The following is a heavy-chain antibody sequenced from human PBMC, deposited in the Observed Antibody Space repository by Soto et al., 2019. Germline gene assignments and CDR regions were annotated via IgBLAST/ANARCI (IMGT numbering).Heavy chain of an antibody. Sequence: EVQLVESGGGLLQPGGSLRLSCAASGFTFSSYSMTWVRQAPGKGLECVSYISSSSSTIYYADSVKGRFTISRGNAKNSLYLQMNSLRDEDTAVYYCGRKGGYCSSTSCYGSEVDYWGQGTLVTVSS. CDR1: GFTFSSYS. CDR2: ISSSSSTI. J-gene: IGHJ4*02. D-gene: IGHD2-2*01. CDR3: GRKGGYCSSTSCYGSEVDY. V-gene: IGHV3-48*02.